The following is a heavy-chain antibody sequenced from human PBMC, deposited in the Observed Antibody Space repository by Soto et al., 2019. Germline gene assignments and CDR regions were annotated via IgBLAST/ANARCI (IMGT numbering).Heavy chain of an antibody. J-gene: IGHJ6*02. CDR2: IGTAGDT. CDR3: ARGEGYCSGGSGSGEYYYYNYGMAV. V-gene: IGHV3-13*01. Sequence: EVQLVESGGGLVQPGGSLRLSCAASGFTFSSYDMHWVRQATGKGLEWVSAIGTAGDTYYPGSVKGRFTISRENAKNSLYLKMNILRAEDPPVYYCARGEGYCSGGSGSGEYYYYNYGMAVWGQGTTVTVPS. D-gene: IGHD2-15*01. CDR1: GFTFSSYD.